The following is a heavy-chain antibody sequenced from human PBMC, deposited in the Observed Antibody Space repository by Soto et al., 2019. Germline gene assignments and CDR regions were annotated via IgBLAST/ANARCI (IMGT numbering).Heavy chain of an antibody. Sequence: QVKLVQSGAEVKTPVSSVNVSCKASVCTFSSYAISWVRHAPGQGLEWMGGIIPLFGTATYAQKFQGRVTITADDSTSTAYMELSSLRSADKAVYYCTRDSASLSLFDYWGQGTLVTVSS. D-gene: IGHD3-16*01. CDR1: VCTFSSYA. CDR3: TRDSASLSLFDY. J-gene: IGHJ4*02. CDR2: IIPLFGTA. V-gene: IGHV1-69*01.